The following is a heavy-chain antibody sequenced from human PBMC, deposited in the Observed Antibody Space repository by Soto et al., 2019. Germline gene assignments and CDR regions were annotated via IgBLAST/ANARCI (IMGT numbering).Heavy chain of an antibody. CDR3: ANPYYFKH. CDR1: VCMFSAYT. CDR2: ISDDSSYI. D-gene: IGHD3-10*01. V-gene: IGHV3-21*06. J-gene: IGHJ4*02. Sequence: VGSLRLSCASSVCMFSAYTMNWVRHSPGKGLEWLSSISDDSSYIDYADSLRGRFTVSRDNARNSLYLQIDSLGVEDTAVYYCANPYYFKHWGPGTLVIVSS.